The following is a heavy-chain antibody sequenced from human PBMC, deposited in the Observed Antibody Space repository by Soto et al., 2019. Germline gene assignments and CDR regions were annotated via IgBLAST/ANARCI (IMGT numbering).Heavy chain of an antibody. CDR1: GGTFSSYA. Sequence: SVKVSCKASGGTFSSYAISWVRQAPGQGLEWMGGIIPIFGTAIYAQKWHGRVTVTEDTVTDTAYMELSGLKSDDTAVYYCATPKPLRGAMITNINFDFWGQGTPVTVSS. CDR3: ATPKPLRGAMITNINFDF. V-gene: IGHV1-69*06. D-gene: IGHD3-10*01. CDR2: IIPIFGTA. J-gene: IGHJ4*02.